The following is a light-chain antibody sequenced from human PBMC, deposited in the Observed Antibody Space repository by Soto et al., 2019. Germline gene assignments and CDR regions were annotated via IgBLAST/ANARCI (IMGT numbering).Light chain of an antibody. Sequence: QSALTRPPSASGSPGQSVTISCTGTSSDVGGYNFVSWYQQHPGKAPKLMIYEVTKRPSGVPDRFSGSKSGNTASLTVSGLQAEDEADYYCSSYAGSNNRYVFGTGTKLTVL. J-gene: IGLJ1*01. V-gene: IGLV2-8*01. CDR1: SSDVGGYNF. CDR2: EVT. CDR3: SSYAGSNNRYV.